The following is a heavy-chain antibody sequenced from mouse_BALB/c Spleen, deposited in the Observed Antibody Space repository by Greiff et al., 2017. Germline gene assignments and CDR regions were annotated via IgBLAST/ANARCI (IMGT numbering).Heavy chain of an antibody. Sequence: VKLQESGAELMKPGASVKISCKATGYTFSSYWIEWVKQRPGHGLEWIGEILPGSGSTNYNEKFKGKATFTADTSSNTAYMQLSSLTSEDSAVYYCASSGYNYAMDYWGQGTSVTVSS. V-gene: IGHV1-9*01. CDR2: ILPGSGST. D-gene: IGHD2-2*01. CDR3: ASSGYNYAMDY. CDR1: GYTFSSYW. J-gene: IGHJ4*01.